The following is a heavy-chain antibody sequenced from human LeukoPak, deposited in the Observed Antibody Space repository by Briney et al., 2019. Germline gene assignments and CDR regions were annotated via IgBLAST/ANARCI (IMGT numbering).Heavy chain of an antibody. CDR3: ARGDLLIDY. J-gene: IGHJ4*02. CDR1: GDSVSSNSVT. V-gene: IGHV6-1*01. D-gene: IGHD2-8*01. CDR2: TYYRSKWYS. Sequence: SQTLSLTCAISGDSVSSNSVTWNWIRQSPSRGLEWLGRTYYRSKWYSDYAVSVRSRITINPDTSKNQFSLQLNSATPEDTAVYYCARGDLLIDYWGQGTLVTVSS.